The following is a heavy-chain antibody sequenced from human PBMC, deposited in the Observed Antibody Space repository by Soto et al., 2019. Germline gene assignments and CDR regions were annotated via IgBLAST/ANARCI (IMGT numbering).Heavy chain of an antibody. Sequence: LRLSCAASGFIFSSHWMHWVRQAPGKGLVWVSHIGPDGSNMRDADSVQGRFTISRDNARNTLYLQMNSLRDEDTAVYYCVRDNNCPYDYGGQGILVTVSS. D-gene: IGHD1-1*01. CDR2: IGPDGSNM. J-gene: IGHJ4*02. CDR3: VRDNNCPYDY. V-gene: IGHV3-74*01. CDR1: GFIFSSHW.